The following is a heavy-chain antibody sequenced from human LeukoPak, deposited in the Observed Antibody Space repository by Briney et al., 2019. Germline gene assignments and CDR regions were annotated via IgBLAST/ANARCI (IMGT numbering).Heavy chain of an antibody. Sequence: PGGSLRLSCAASGFTFSSYGMHWVRQAPGKGLEWVAFIRYDGSNKYYADSVKGRFTISRDNSKNTLYLQMNSLRAEDTAVYYCAKEDSGWLYNPGDYWGQGTLVTVSS. D-gene: IGHD3-9*01. CDR1: GFTFSSYG. J-gene: IGHJ4*02. CDR2: IRYDGSNK. V-gene: IGHV3-30*02. CDR3: AKEDSGWLYNPGDY.